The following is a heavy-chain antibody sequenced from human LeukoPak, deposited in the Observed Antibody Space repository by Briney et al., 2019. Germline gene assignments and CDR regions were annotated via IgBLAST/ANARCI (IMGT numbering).Heavy chain of an antibody. CDR1: GYTFTGYY. D-gene: IGHD3-22*01. CDR2: INPSGGST. CDR3: ARDDSSGYYYEYYFDY. V-gene: IGHV1-46*01. Sequence: ASVKVSCKASGYTFTGYYMHWVRQAPGQGLEWMGWINPSGGSTSYAQKFQGRVTMTRDTSTSTVYMELSSLRSEDTAVYYCARDDSSGYYYEYYFDYWGQGTLVTVSS. J-gene: IGHJ4*02.